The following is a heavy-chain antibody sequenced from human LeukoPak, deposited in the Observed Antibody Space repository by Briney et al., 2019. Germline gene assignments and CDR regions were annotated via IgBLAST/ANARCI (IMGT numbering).Heavy chain of an antibody. CDR1: ALTVSGNS. V-gene: IGHV3-66*01. CDR2: IYYGGST. Sequence: GGSLRLSCAPSALTVSGNSVTWIRQIPGEGLEWVSAIYYGGSTFYADYVKGRFIISRDTSKNTWTLQMNSLRVEDTAVYYCTYLRTPYYNDKWVDPWGQGALVTVSS. CDR3: TYLRTPYYNDKWVDP. D-gene: IGHD3/OR15-3a*01. J-gene: IGHJ5*02.